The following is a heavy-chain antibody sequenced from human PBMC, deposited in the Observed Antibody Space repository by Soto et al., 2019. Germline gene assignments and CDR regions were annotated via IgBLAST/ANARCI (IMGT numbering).Heavy chain of an antibody. D-gene: IGHD2-15*01. CDR3: ARDFKFRWPALGY. Sequence: GASVKVSCKASGYTFTGYYMHWVRQAPGQGLEWMGWINPNSGGTNYAQKFQGWVTMTRDTSISTAYMELSRLRSDDTAVYYCARDFKFRWPALGYWGQGTLVTVSS. CDR2: INPNSGGT. V-gene: IGHV1-2*04. CDR1: GYTFTGYY. J-gene: IGHJ4*02.